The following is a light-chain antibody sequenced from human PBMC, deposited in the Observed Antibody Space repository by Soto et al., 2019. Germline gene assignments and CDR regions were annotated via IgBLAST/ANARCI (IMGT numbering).Light chain of an antibody. CDR1: QSVSSSY. Sequence: EVVLTQSPGTLSLSPGERATLSCRASQSVSSSYLAWYQQKPGQALRLLIYGASSRATGIPDRFSGSGSGTDFTLTISRLEPKDFAVYYCQQYDSSPLTFGGGTKVEI. J-gene: IGKJ4*01. V-gene: IGKV3-20*01. CDR3: QQYDSSPLT. CDR2: GAS.